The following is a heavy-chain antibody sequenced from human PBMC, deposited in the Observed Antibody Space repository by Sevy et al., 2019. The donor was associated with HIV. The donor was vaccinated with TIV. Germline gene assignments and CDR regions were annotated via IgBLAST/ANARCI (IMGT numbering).Heavy chain of an antibody. Sequence: GGSLRLYCAASGFTFSKYSMSWVRQPPGKGLEWVSTLSFGCGEINHADSVKGRFTISRDNSKNSLYLQMNNLRAEDTAVYYCAREGCTKPHDYWGQGTLVTVS. J-gene: IGHJ4*02. CDR2: LSFGCGEI. D-gene: IGHD2-8*01. CDR3: AREGCTKPHDY. V-gene: IGHV3-23*01. CDR1: GFTFSKYS.